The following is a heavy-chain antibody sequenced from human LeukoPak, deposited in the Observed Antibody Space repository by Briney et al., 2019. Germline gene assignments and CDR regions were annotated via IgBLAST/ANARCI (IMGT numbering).Heavy chain of an antibody. D-gene: IGHD3-10*02. V-gene: IGHV1-24*01. J-gene: IGHJ4*02. Sequence: ASVKVSCKASGYTFTGYYMHWVRQAPGQGLEWMGGFDPEDGETIYAQKFQGRVTMTEDTSTDTAYMELSSLRSEDTAVYYCATEYVRSVFDYWGQGTLVTVSS. CDR1: GYTFTGYY. CDR3: ATEYVRSVFDY. CDR2: FDPEDGET.